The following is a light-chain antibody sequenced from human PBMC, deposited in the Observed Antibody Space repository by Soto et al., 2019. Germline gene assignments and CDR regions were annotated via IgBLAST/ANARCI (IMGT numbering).Light chain of an antibody. V-gene: IGKV3-20*01. CDR1: QSVSSSY. Sequence: EIVLTQSPGTLSLSPGERATLSCGASQSVSSSYLAWYQQKPGQAPRLLIYGASSRATGIPDRFSGSGSGTEFTLTISSLQSEDSAVYYCQQYKNWLALTFGGGTKVDIK. CDR2: GAS. CDR3: QQYKNWLALT. J-gene: IGKJ4*01.